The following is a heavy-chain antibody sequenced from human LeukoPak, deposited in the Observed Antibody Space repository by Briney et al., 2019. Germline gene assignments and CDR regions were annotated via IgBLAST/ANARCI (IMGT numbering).Heavy chain of an antibody. D-gene: IGHD1-26*01. Sequence: SETLSLTCTVPGGSISSYYWSWIRQPPEKGLEWIGYIYYSGSTNYNPSLKSRVTMSVDTSNNQFSLKLTSVTAADTAVYYCARQWELRGWFDPWGQGTLVTVSS. V-gene: IGHV4-59*08. CDR1: GGSISSYY. CDR3: ARQWELRGWFDP. J-gene: IGHJ5*02. CDR2: IYYSGST.